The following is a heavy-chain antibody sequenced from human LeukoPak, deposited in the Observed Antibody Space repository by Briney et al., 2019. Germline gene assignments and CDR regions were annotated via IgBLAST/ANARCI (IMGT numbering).Heavy chain of an antibody. Sequence: PSQTLSLTCTVSGGSISSGGYYWSWIRQPPGKGLEWIGYIYHSGSTYYNPSLKSRDTISVDRSKNQFSLKLSSVTAADTAVYYCAREGGYSYGHFDYWGQGTLVTVSS. CDR2: IYHSGST. CDR3: AREGGYSYGHFDY. J-gene: IGHJ4*02. D-gene: IGHD5-18*01. CDR1: GGSISSGGYY. V-gene: IGHV4-30-2*01.